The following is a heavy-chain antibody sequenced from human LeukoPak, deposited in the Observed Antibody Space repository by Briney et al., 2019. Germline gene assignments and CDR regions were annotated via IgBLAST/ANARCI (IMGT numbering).Heavy chain of an antibody. CDR3: AIGDFFDSSWFDY. Sequence: SETLPLTRTVSGGSISSGGYYWSWIRQHPGKGLEWIGYIYYSGSTYYNPSLKSRVTISVDTSKNQFSLKLSSVTVADTAVYYCAIGDFFDSSWFDYGGQGTLVTVSS. CDR1: GGSISSGGYY. V-gene: IGHV4-31*03. CDR2: IYYSGST. J-gene: IGHJ4*02. D-gene: IGHD3-22*01.